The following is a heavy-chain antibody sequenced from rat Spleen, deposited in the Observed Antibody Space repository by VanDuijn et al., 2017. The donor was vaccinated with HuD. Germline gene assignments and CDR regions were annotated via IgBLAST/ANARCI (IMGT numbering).Heavy chain of an antibody. Sequence: EVQLVESGGGLVQPGRSLKLSCAASGFTFSNYDMAWVRQAPKKGLEWVATIIYAGSSTYYRDSVKGRFTISRDNAKSTLYLQMGRLRYADTATYCCATYNSGYDWFAYWGQGTLVTVSS. CDR1: GFTFSNYD. CDR3: ATYNSGYDWFAY. V-gene: IGHV5-7*01. CDR2: IIYAGSST. D-gene: IGHD4-3*01. J-gene: IGHJ3*01.